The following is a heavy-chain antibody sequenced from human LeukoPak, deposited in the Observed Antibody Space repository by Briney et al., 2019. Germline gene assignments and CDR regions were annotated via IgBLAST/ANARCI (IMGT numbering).Heavy chain of an antibody. CDR2: ISGSGGST. V-gene: IGHV3-23*01. CDR1: GFTFSRYA. D-gene: IGHD3-16*01. J-gene: IGHJ4*02. CDR3: AKDGVAWGNYYDY. Sequence: PGGSLRLSCAASGFTFSRYAMNWVRQAPGKGLEWVSVISGSGGSTHYADSVKGRFTISRDNSKNTLYLQMSSLRAEDTAVYYCAKDGVAWGNYYDYWGQGTLVTVSS.